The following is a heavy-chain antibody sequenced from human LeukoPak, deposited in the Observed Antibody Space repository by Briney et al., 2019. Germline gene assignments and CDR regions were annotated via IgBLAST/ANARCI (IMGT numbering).Heavy chain of an antibody. CDR3: ARDGDYDILTGYNRFDY. V-gene: IGHV3-20*04. CDR1: GFTFSSYW. CDR2: INWNGGST. D-gene: IGHD3-9*01. Sequence: GGSLRLSCAASGFTFSSYWMTWVRQAPGKGLEWVSGINWNGGSTGYADSVKGRFTISRDNAKNSLYLQMNSLRAEDTALYYCARDGDYDILTGYNRFDYWGQGTLVTVSS. J-gene: IGHJ4*02.